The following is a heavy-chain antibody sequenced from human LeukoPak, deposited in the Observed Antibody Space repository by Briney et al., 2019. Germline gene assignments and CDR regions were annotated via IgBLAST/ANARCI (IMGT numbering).Heavy chain of an antibody. V-gene: IGHV3-21*01. CDR2: IRSSSGYI. CDR1: ILTFNSFS. CDR3: AKVGGRYGDYFDY. Sequence: PGGSLRLSCAASILTFNSFSMNWVRQAPAKALEWVSSIRSSSGYIYYADSVKGRFTISRDNAKNSLYLQMNSLRAEDTAVYYCAKVGGRYGDYFDYWGQGTLVTVSS. J-gene: IGHJ4*02. D-gene: IGHD3-16*01.